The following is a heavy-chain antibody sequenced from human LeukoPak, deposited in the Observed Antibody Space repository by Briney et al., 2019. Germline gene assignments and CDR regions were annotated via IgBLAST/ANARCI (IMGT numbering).Heavy chain of an antibody. CDR2: IYRSGST. V-gene: IGHV4-38-2*02. D-gene: IGHD2-2*01. J-gene: IGHJ6*03. Sequence: PSETLSLTCTVSGYSISSGYYWVWIRPPPGKGLEWIGSIYRSGSTNYNPSLKSRVTISVDTSKNQFSLKVNSVTAADTAVYYCARGDCSSTICYSPMDVWGKGTTVTVSS. CDR1: GYSISSGYY. CDR3: ARGDCSSTICYSPMDV.